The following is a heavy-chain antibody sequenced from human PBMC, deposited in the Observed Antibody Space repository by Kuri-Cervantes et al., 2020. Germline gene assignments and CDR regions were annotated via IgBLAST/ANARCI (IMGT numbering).Heavy chain of an antibody. CDR1: GYTFTSYY. V-gene: IGHV1-46*01. CDR2: INPSGGST. D-gene: IGHD1-7*01. J-gene: IGHJ5*02. Sequence: ASVKVSCKASGYTFTSYYMHWVRQAPGQGLEWMGIINPSGGSTSYAQKFQGRVTMTRDTSTSTVYMELSSLRSEDTAVYYCASLTGTRNWFDPWGQGTLVTVSS. CDR3: ASLTGTRNWFDP.